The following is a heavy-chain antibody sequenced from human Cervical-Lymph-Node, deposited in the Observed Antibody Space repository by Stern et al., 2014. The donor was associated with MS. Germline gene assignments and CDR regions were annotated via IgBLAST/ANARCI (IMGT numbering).Heavy chain of an antibody. J-gene: IGHJ4*02. CDR1: GFTFSSYD. CDR3: ARARQWLEGSFDY. CDR2: IGTAGDT. Sequence: EVQLVESGGGLVQPGGSLRLSCAASGFTFSSYDMHWVRQATGKGLEWVSAIGTAGDTYYPGSVKGRFTISRENAKNSLYLQMNSLRAGDTAVYYCARARQWLEGSFDYWGQGTLVTVSS. D-gene: IGHD6-19*01. V-gene: IGHV3-13*01.